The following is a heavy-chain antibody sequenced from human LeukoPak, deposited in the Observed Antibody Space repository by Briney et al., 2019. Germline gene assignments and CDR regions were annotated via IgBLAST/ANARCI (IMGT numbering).Heavy chain of an antibody. CDR1: GYTFTSYY. D-gene: IGHD3-22*01. CDR3: ARKEPYYYDSSGYYAGYFDY. Sequence: GASVKVSCKASGYTFTSYYMHWVRQAPGQGLEWMGIINPSGGSTSYAQKFQGRVTMTRDTSTGTVYMELSSLRSEDTAVYYCARKEPYYYDSSGYYAGYFDYWGQGTLVTVSS. V-gene: IGHV1-46*01. CDR2: INPSGGST. J-gene: IGHJ4*02.